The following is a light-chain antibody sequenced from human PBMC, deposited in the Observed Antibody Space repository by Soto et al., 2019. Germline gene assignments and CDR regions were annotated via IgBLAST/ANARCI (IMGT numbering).Light chain of an antibody. Sequence: DIQMTQSPSSVSSSVGDRVTITCRASQDMNTWLAGYQQKPGLAPNLVIYTASRLNGGGTSRFSGSASGTDFTLTISSLQPRDVASYYCQQGKSFPLTFGGGTEVEI. CDR1: QDMNTW. V-gene: IGKV1-12*01. CDR3: QQGKSFPLT. J-gene: IGKJ4*01. CDR2: TAS.